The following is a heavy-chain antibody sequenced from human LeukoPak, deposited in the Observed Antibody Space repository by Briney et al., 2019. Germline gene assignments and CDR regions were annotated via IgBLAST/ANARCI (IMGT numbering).Heavy chain of an antibody. V-gene: IGHV3-30*03. CDR3: ARDSGIAVAGSDVNWFDA. CDR2: ISYAGNNE. Sequence: GGSLRLSCAVSGFRFNRYGMHWVRQAPGKGLEWVAVISYAGNNEYYKDSVKGRFTISRDNSRNTLYLQMSSLRAEDTAVYYCARDSGIAVAGSDVNWFDAWGQGTLVTVSS. CDR1: GFRFNRYG. J-gene: IGHJ5*02. D-gene: IGHD6-19*01.